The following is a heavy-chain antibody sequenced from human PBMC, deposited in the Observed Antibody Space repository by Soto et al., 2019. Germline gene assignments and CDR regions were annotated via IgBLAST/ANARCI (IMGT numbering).Heavy chain of an antibody. D-gene: IGHD5-12*01. J-gene: IGHJ6*02. CDR3: ARDLEPGLIGYDSFYYYGMDV. V-gene: IGHV3-30-3*01. CDR2: ISYDGSNK. Sequence: LRLSCAASGFTFSSYAMHWVRQAPGKGLEWVAVISYDGSNKYYADSVKGRFTISRDNSKNTLYLQMNSLRAEDTAVYYCARDLEPGLIGYDSFYYYGMDVWGQGTTVTVSS. CDR1: GFTFSSYA.